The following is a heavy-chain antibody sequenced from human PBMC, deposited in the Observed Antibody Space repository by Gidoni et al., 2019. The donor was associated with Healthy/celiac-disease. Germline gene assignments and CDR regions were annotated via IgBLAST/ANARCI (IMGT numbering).Heavy chain of an antibody. CDR1: GFTFDDYG. CDR3: ARRNDYVWGSYRGAFDI. D-gene: IGHD3-16*02. Sequence: EVQLVESGGGVVRPGGSLRLSCAASGFTFDDYGMSWVRQAPGKGLEWVSGINWNGGSTGYADSVKGRFTISRDNAKNSLYLQMNSLRAEDTALYYCARRNDYVWGSYRGAFDIWGQGTMVTVSS. CDR2: INWNGGST. J-gene: IGHJ3*02. V-gene: IGHV3-20*04.